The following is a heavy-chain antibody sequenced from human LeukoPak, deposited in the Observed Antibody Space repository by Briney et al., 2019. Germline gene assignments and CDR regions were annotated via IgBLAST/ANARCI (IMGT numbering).Heavy chain of an antibody. CDR3: SRDYDSANHIDAFGV. CDR2: IRSKTYGGTT. CDR1: GFTFSSYS. V-gene: IGHV3-49*04. J-gene: IGHJ3*01. D-gene: IGHD3-10*01. Sequence: PGGSLRLSCAASGFTFSSYSMNWVRQAPGRGLEWVGFIRSKTYGGTTQYAASVKGRFTISRDDSKSIAYLQMDSLKTEDTAVYFCSRDYDSANHIDAFGVWGQGTLVTVSP.